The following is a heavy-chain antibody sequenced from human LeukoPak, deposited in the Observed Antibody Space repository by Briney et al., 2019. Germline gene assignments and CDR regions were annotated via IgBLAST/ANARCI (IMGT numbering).Heavy chain of an antibody. CDR2: SRNKANRYTT. CDR1: GSSVSDYY. CDR3: VRVQTGGAFDI. V-gene: IGHV3-72*01. D-gene: IGHD7-27*01. J-gene: IGHJ3*02. Sequence: GGSLRLSCATSGSSVSDYYMDWLRQAPGKGLEWVGCSRNKANRYTTDFAATVKGRFTISRDESKKSLYLQMNSLKTEDSAVYYCVRVQTGGAFDIGGLGTMVTVSS.